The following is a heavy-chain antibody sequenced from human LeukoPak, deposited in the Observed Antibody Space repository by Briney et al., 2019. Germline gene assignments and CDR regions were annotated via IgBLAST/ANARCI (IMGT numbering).Heavy chain of an antibody. J-gene: IGHJ4*02. CDR3: AKASGYSYGPLAY. D-gene: IGHD5-18*01. CDR2: ISWHSGSI. Sequence: SLRLSCAASGFTFDDNAMHWVRQAPGKGLEGVSDISWHSGSIGYADSVTGRFTISRDNAKNSLYLQMNSLRAEDTALYYCAKASGYSYGPLAYWGQGTLVTVSS. V-gene: IGHV3-9*01. CDR1: GFTFDDNA.